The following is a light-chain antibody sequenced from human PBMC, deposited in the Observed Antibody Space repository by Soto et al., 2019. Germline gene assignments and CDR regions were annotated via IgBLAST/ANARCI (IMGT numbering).Light chain of an antibody. CDR2: LNSDGSH. Sequence: QSVLTQSPSASASLGASVKLTCSLSSGHSSYAIAWHQQQPEKGPRYLMKLNSDGSHNKGDGIPDRFSGSSSGAERYLTISSLQSEDEGDYYCQTWGTGFWVFGGGTKVTVL. CDR3: QTWGTGFWV. V-gene: IGLV4-69*01. CDR1: SGHSSYA. J-gene: IGLJ3*02.